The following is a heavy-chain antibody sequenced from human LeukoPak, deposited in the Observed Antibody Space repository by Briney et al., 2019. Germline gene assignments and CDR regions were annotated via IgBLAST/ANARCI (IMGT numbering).Heavy chain of an antibody. CDR3: ARDHYDILTGPPYYYYGMDV. Sequence: SVKVSCKASGGTFSSYAISWVRQAPGQGLEWMGGIIPIFRTANYAQKFQGRVTITADESTSTAYMELSSLRSEDTAVYYCARDHYDILTGPPYYYYGMDVWGKGTTVTVSS. V-gene: IGHV1-69*01. CDR2: IIPIFRTA. D-gene: IGHD3-9*01. CDR1: GGTFSSYA. J-gene: IGHJ6*04.